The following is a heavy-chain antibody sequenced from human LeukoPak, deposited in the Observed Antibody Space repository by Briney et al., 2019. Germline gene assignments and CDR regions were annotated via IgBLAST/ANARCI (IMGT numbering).Heavy chain of an antibody. V-gene: IGHV3-20*04. CDR3: ARGWVGELSDI. CDR2: INWNGDTT. Sequence: GGSLRLSCAASGIVFDDFGMTWVRQAPGKGLEWIAGINWNGDTTDYADSAKGRFTIPRDNAKNSLYLQMDSLRADDTAFYFCARGWVGELSDIWGQGTMVTVS. CDR1: GIVFDDFG. D-gene: IGHD4-17*01. J-gene: IGHJ3*02.